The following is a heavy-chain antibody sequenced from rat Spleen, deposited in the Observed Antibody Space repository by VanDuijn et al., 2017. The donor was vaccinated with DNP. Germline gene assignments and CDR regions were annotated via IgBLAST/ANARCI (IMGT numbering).Heavy chain of an antibody. Sequence: EVQLQESGPGLVKPSQSLSLTCSVTGYSITSNYWAWIRKFPGNKMEWMGYISYSGGTSYTPSLKSLISISRDTSKNQFFLQLISVTTEDTATYYCARGLNYGGYNYYWYFDFWGPGTMVTVSS. D-gene: IGHD1-11*01. CDR3: ARGLNYGGYNYYWYFDF. J-gene: IGHJ1*01. V-gene: IGHV3-1*01. CDR2: ISYSGGT. CDR1: GYSITSNY.